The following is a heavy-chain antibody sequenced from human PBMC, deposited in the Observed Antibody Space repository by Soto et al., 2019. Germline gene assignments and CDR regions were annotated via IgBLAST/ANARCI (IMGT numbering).Heavy chain of an antibody. CDR2: ISYDGSNK. CDR1: GFTFSSYA. CDR3: ARTEEMATNREARPLKYAFDI. D-gene: IGHD5-12*01. Sequence: GGSLRLSCAASGFTFSSYAMHWVRQAPGKGLEWVAVISYDGSNKYYADSVKGRFTISRDNSKNTLYLQMNSLRAEDTAVYYCARTEEMATNREARPLKYAFDIWGQGTMVTVSS. J-gene: IGHJ3*02. V-gene: IGHV3-30-3*01.